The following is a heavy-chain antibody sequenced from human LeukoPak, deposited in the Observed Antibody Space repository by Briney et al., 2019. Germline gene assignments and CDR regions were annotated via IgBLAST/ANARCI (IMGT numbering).Heavy chain of an antibody. CDR2: IWYDGSNK. D-gene: IGHD6-13*01. CDR1: AFTFSSYA. V-gene: IGHV3-33*08. Sequence: TGGSLRLSCAASAFTFSSYAMSWVRQAPGKGLEWVAVIWYDGSNKYYADSVKGRFTISRDNAKNSLYLQMNSLRVEDTAIYYCASGRQLGYWGQGTLATVSA. J-gene: IGHJ4*02. CDR3: ASGRQLGY.